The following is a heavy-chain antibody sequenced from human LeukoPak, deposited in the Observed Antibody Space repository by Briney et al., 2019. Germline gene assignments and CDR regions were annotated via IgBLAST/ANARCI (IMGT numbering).Heavy chain of an antibody. CDR1: GGSISSYY. V-gene: IGHV4-59*01. CDR2: IYYSGST. D-gene: IGHD4-17*01. J-gene: IGHJ4*02. CDR3: ARDLYGAFDY. Sequence: KASEILSLTCTVSGGSISSYYWSWIRQPPGKGLVWIGYIYYSGSTNYNPSLKSRVTISVDTSKNQFSLKLSSVTAADTAVYYCARDLYGAFDYWGQGTLVTVSS.